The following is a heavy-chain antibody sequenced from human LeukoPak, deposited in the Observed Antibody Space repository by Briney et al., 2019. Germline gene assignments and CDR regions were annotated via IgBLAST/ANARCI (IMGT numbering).Heavy chain of an antibody. CDR1: GYTFTSYG. CDR3: ASGGYCTNGVCYGGWFDP. J-gene: IGHJ5*02. D-gene: IGHD2-8*01. V-gene: IGHV1-18*01. Sequence: ASVKVSCKASGYTFTSYGISWVRQAPGQGLEWMGWISAYNGNTNYAQKLQGRVTMTTDTSTSTAYMELRSLRSDDTAVYYCASGGYCTNGVCYGGWFDPWGQGTLVTVSS. CDR2: ISAYNGNT.